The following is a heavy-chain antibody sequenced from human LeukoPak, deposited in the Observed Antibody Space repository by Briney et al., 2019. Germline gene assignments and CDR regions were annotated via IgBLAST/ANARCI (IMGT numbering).Heavy chain of an antibody. D-gene: IGHD3-22*01. J-gene: IGHJ4*01. CDR2: IYYSGNT. CDR1: GGSISSYY. V-gene: IGHV4-59*12. Sequence: SETLSLTCTVSGGSISSYYWSWIRQPPEKGLEFIGYIYYSGNTNYNPSLKSRVTISVDTSKNQFSLKLSSVTAADTAVYYGARIDTSGYNGYSFDHWGPGTLFTVSS. CDR3: ARIDTSGYNGYSFDH.